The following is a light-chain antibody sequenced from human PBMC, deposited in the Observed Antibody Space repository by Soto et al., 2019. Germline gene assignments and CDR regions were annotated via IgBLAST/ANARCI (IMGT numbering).Light chain of an antibody. CDR1: QSISIW. Sequence: DIHMTQSPSTLSASVGDRVTITCRASQSISIWLAWYQQKPGKAPNLLIYKTSSLETGVPSRFSGSGSWTEFTLTISSLQPDDFATYYCQQWNDYSWTFGQGTKVEVK. CDR3: QQWNDYSWT. V-gene: IGKV1-5*03. CDR2: KTS. J-gene: IGKJ1*01.